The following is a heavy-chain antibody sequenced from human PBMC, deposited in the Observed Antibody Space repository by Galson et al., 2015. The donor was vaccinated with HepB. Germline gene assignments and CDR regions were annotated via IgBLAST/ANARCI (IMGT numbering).Heavy chain of an antibody. V-gene: IGHV6-1*01. J-gene: IGHJ5*02. Sequence: CAISGDSVSNKSAAWNWIRQSPSSGLEWLGRTYYRSKWYSDYAVSVKSRITINPDISRNQFSLHLDSVTPEDAAVYYCARGEVDTATGNNWFDPWGQGTLVTVSS. D-gene: IGHD5-18*01. CDR3: ARGEVDTATGNNWFDP. CDR2: TYYRSKWYS. CDR1: GDSVSNKSAA.